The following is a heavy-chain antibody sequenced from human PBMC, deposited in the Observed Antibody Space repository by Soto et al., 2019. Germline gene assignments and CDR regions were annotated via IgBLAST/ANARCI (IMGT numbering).Heavy chain of an antibody. CDR1: GGAINIGDYY. CDR2: IYHLGSS. D-gene: IGHD3-22*01. Sequence: PSETLSLTCTVSGGAINIGDYYLSWIRQPPGKGLEWIGYIYHLGSSYYDPSLKSRAVISVDTSKNQFSLKLSSVTAAETAVYYCARERLYDSSGHPAYFDHWGQGTLFTVSS. V-gene: IGHV4-30-4*01. CDR3: ARERLYDSSGHPAYFDH. J-gene: IGHJ4*02.